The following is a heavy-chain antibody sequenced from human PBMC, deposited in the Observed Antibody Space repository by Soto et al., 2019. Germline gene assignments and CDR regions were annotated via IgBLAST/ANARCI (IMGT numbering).Heavy chain of an antibody. J-gene: IGHJ6*02. D-gene: IGHD3-3*01. CDR3: ARDGYDFWSGYYGGGLGMDV. Sequence: SETLSLTYAVSCYSISSGYYWGWIRQPPGKGLEWIGSIYHSGSTYYNPSLKSRVTISVDTSKNQFSLKLSSVTAADTAVYYCARDGYDFWSGYYGGGLGMDVWGQGTTVTV. V-gene: IGHV4-38-2*02. CDR2: IYHSGST. CDR1: CYSISSGYY.